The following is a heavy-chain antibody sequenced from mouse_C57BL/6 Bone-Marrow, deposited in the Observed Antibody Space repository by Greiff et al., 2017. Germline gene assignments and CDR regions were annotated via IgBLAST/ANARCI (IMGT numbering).Heavy chain of an antibody. CDR2: IYPGDGDT. CDR3: ARDYGSSSWFAY. V-gene: IGHV1-82*01. J-gene: IGHJ3*01. D-gene: IGHD1-1*01. Sequence: VQLQQSGPELVKPGASVQISCKASGYAFSSSWMNWVKQRPGRGLEWIGRIYPGDGDTNYNGKFKGKATLTADKSSSTAYMQLSSLTSEDSAVYFCARDYGSSSWFAYGGQGTLVTVSA. CDR1: GYAFSSSW.